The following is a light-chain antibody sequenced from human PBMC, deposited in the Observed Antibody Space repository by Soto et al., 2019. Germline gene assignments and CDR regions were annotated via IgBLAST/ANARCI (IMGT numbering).Light chain of an antibody. CDR3: CSYAGSRTHVL. CDR1: SSDVGSYNL. V-gene: IGLV2-23*02. Sequence: QSVLTQPASVSGSPGQSITISCIGTSSDVGSYNLVSWYQQHPGKAPKVLIYEVSERPSGVSNRFSGSKSGNTASLTISGLQAEDDAEYFCCSYAGSRTHVLFGGGTKLTVL. CDR2: EVS. J-gene: IGLJ2*01.